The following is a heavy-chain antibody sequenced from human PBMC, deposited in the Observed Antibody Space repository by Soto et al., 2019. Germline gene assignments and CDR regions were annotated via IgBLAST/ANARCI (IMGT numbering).Heavy chain of an antibody. V-gene: IGHV3-21*01. Sequence: EVQLVESGGGLVKPGGSLRLSCAASGFTFSSYSMNWVRQAPGKGLEWVSSISSSSSYIYYADSVKGRFTISRDNAKNSLYLQMNSLRAEDTAVYYCARGSGSYSSSWYEEIDWFDPWGQGTLVTVSS. CDR3: ARGSGSYSSSWYEEIDWFDP. CDR1: GFTFSSYS. D-gene: IGHD6-13*01. CDR2: ISSSSSYI. J-gene: IGHJ5*02.